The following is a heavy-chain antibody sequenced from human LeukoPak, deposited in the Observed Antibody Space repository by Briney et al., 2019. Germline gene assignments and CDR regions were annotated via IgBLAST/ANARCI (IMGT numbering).Heavy chain of an antibody. CDR1: GFTFDDYA. V-gene: IGHV3-9*01. CDR2: ISWNSGSI. J-gene: IGHJ4*02. D-gene: IGHD6-19*01. Sequence: AGGSLRLSCAASGFTFDDYAMHWVRQAPGKGLEWVSGISWNSGSIGYADSVKGRFTISRDNAKNSLYLQMNSLRAEDTALYYCAKEGSYSSGWFHYWGQGTLVTVSS. CDR3: AKEGSYSSGWFHY.